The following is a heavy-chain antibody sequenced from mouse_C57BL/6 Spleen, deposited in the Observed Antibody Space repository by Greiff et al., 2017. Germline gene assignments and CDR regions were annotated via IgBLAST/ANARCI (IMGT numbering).Heavy chain of an antibody. Sequence: EVKVVESGGGLVKPGGSLKLSCAASGFTFSDYGMHWVRQAPEKGLEWVAYISSGSSTIYYADTVKGRFTLSIDNAKNTLFLQRTSLRSEDTAMYYCARGNWDVAYWGQGTTLTVSS. CDR2: ISSGSSTI. D-gene: IGHD4-1*01. CDR3: ARGNWDVAY. CDR1: GFTFSDYG. V-gene: IGHV5-17*01. J-gene: IGHJ2*01.